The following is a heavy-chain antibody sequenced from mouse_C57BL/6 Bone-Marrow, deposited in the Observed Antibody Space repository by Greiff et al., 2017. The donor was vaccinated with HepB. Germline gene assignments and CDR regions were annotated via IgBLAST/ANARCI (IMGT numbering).Heavy chain of an antibody. V-gene: IGHV5-15*04. CDR2: ISNLAYSI. CDR1: GFTFSDYG. J-gene: IGHJ1*03. Sequence: DVMLVESGGGLVQPGGSLKLSCAASGFTFSDYGMAWVRQAPRKGPEWVAFISNLAYSIYYADTVTGRFTISRENAKNTLYLEMSSLRSEDTAMYYCARRGTTVWYFDVWGTGTTVTVSS. CDR3: ARRGTTVWYFDV. D-gene: IGHD1-1*01.